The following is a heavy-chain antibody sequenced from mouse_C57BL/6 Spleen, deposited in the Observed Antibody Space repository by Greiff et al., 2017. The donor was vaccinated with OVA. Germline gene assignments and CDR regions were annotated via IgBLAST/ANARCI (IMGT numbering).Heavy chain of an antibody. Sequence: VQLQQPGAELMKPGASVKLSCKASGYTFTGYWIEWVKQRPGHGLEWIGEILPGSGSTNYNEKFKGKATFTADTSSNTAYMQLTSLTSVDSAVCSGAREGFDYWGQGTPLTVSS. CDR3: AREGFDY. J-gene: IGHJ2*01. V-gene: IGHV1-9*01. CDR1: GYTFTGYW. CDR2: ILPGSGST.